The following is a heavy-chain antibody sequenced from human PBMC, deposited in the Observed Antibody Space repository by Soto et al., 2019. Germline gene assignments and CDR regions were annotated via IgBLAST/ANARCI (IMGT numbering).Heavy chain of an antibody. CDR3: VKANNCGSESYYSNFDY. V-gene: IGHV3-23*01. J-gene: IGHJ4*02. Sequence: PGGSLRLSCAASEFTFSNYAMSWVRQPPGRGLEWVSTISASSSETYAADSVRGQFTISRDNSENTLYLQMDYLRAEDTAMYYCVKANNCGSESYYSNFDYWGQGTLVTVSS. CDR2: ISASSSET. D-gene: IGHD3-10*01. CDR1: EFTFSNYA.